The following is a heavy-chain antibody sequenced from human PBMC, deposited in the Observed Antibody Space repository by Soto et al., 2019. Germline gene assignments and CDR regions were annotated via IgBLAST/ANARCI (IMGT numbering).Heavy chain of an antibody. CDR1: GGSISSSNW. V-gene: IGHV4-4*02. D-gene: IGHD4-17*01. CDR3: ARVWTTVTNWFDP. CDR2: IYHSGST. J-gene: IGHJ5*02. Sequence: QVQLQESGPGLVKPSGTLSLTCAVSGGSISSSNWWSWVRQPPGKGLEWIGEIYHSGSTYYNPSRKPRVTIPVDKSKNQFSLKLSSVTAADTAGYYCARVWTTVTNWFDPWGQGTLVTVSS.